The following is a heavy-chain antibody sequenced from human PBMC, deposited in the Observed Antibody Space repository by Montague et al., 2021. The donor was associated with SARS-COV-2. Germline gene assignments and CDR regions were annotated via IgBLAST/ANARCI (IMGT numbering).Heavy chain of an antibody. D-gene: IGHD6-13*01. J-gene: IGHJ4*02. Sequence: SLRLSCAASGFTFSSYWMNWVRQAPGKGLVWVSRINSDGSSTSYADSVKGRFTISRDNAKNTLYLQMNSLRAEDTAVYYCARDLEGIAAAGTGGFDYWGQGTLVTVSS. CDR2: INSDGSST. V-gene: IGHV3-74*01. CDR3: ARDLEGIAAAGTGGFDY. CDR1: GFTFSSYW.